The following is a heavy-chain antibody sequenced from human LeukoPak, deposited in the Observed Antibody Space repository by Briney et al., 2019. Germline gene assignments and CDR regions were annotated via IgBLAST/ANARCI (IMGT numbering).Heavy chain of an antibody. D-gene: IGHD3-3*01. Sequence: SETLSLTCAVYGGSFSGYYWSWIRQPPGRGLEWIGEINHSGSTNYNPSLKSRVTISVDTSKNQFSLKLSSVTAADTAVYYCARGTAYYDFWSGYGNWFDPWGQGTLVTASS. J-gene: IGHJ5*02. CDR2: INHSGST. CDR3: ARGTAYYDFWSGYGNWFDP. V-gene: IGHV4-34*01. CDR1: GGSFSGYY.